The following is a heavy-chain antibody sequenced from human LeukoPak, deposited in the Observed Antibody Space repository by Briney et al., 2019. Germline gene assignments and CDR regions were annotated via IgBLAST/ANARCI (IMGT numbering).Heavy chain of an antibody. Sequence: PSEALSLTCAVYGGSFSGYYWSWIRQPPGKGLEWMGEINHIGSTNYNPSLKSRVTMSVDTSKNQFSLKLSSVTAADTAVYYCARGHRITIFGVVYYYYYYGMDVWGQGTTVTVSS. CDR3: ARGHRITIFGVVYYYYYYGMDV. J-gene: IGHJ6*02. CDR2: INHIGST. CDR1: GGSFSGYY. V-gene: IGHV4-34*01. D-gene: IGHD3-3*01.